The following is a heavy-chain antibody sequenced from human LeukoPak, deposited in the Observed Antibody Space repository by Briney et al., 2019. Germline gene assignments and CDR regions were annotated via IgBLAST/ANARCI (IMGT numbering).Heavy chain of an antibody. CDR3: ARGPYSSSWSISKHNWFDP. Sequence: SGTLSLTCAVSGGSISSSDWWSWVRQPPGKGLEWIGEIYHSGSTNYNPSLKSRVTISVDKSKNQFSLKLSSVTAADTAVYYCARGPYSSSWSISKHNWFDPWGQGTLVTVSS. CDR2: IYHSGST. D-gene: IGHD6-13*01. J-gene: IGHJ5*02. CDR1: GGSISSSDW. V-gene: IGHV4-4*02.